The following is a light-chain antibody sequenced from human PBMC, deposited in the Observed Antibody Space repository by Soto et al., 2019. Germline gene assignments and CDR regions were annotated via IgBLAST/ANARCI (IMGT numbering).Light chain of an antibody. Sequence: QCLLTQAASVSGSPGQSVTISCTGTSSDVGLYDYVSWYQQHPGKAPQLMIYAVSNRPSGVSNRFSASKSGNTASLFISGLQAEDEADYYRRSYTSDSSYAFGSGTKVTVL. CDR1: SSDVGLYDY. CDR2: AVS. J-gene: IGLJ1*01. V-gene: IGLV2-14*01. CDR3: RSYTSDSSYA.